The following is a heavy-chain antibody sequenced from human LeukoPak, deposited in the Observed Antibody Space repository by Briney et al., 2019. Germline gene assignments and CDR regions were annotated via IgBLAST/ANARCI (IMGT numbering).Heavy chain of an antibody. CDR1: GGSFSGYY. D-gene: IGHD2-2*01. V-gene: IGHV4-34*01. CDR3: ARHLWGYCSSTSCYAWGLDWFDP. J-gene: IGHJ5*02. Sequence: PSETLSLTCAVYGGSFSGYYWSWIRQPPGKGLEWIGEINHSGSTNYNPSLKSRVTISVDTSKDQFSLKLSSVTAADTAVYYCARHLWGYCSSTSCYAWGLDWFDPWGQGTLVTVSS. CDR2: INHSGST.